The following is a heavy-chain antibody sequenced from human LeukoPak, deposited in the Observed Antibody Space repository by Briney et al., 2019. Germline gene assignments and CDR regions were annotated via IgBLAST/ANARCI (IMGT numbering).Heavy chain of an antibody. Sequence: GGSLRLSCAASGFTFDDYAMHWVRQAPGKGLEWVSGINWNGDNIGYADSVKGRFTISRDNAKNSLYLQMNSLTTEDTALYYCAKTQAVTGYGDWFDPWGQGTLVTVSS. CDR2: INWNGDNI. D-gene: IGHD6-19*01. J-gene: IGHJ5*02. CDR3: AKTQAVTGYGDWFDP. V-gene: IGHV3-9*01. CDR1: GFTFDDYA.